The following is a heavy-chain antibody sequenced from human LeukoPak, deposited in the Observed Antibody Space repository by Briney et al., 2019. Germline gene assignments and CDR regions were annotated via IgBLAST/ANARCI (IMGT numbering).Heavy chain of an antibody. J-gene: IGHJ6*03. Sequence: RPSETLSLTCTVSGGSISSSSYYWGWIRQPPGKGLEWIGSMYYSGSTYYNPSLKSRVTISVDTSKNQFSLKLSSVTAADTAVYYCARHSRQRPYYYYYMDVWGKGTTVTVSS. V-gene: IGHV4-39*01. CDR1: GGSISSSSYY. CDR2: MYYSGST. D-gene: IGHD5-18*01. CDR3: ARHSRQRPYYYYYMDV.